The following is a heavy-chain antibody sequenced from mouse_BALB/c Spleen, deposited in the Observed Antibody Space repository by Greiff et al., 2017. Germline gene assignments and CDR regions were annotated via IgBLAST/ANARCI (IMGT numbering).Heavy chain of an antibody. CDR1: GFSLTSYG. D-gene: IGHD4-1*01. CDR2: IWAGGST. Sequence: VMLVESGPGLVAPSQSLSITCTVSGFSLTSYGVHWVRQPPGKGLEWLGVIWAGGSTNYNSALMSRLSISKDNSKSQVFLKMNSLQTDDTAMYYCATLGFFDYWGQGTTLTVSS. V-gene: IGHV2-9*02. CDR3: ATLGFFDY. J-gene: IGHJ2*01.